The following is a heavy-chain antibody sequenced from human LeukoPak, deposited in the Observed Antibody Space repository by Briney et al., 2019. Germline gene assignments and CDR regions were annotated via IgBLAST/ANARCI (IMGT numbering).Heavy chain of an antibody. CDR2: IYYSGST. J-gene: IGHJ4*02. Sequence: SETLSLTCTVSGGSISSSSYYWGWIRQPPGKGLEWIGSIYYSGSTYYNPSLKSRVTISVDTSKNRFSLKLSSVTAADTAVYYCARDSYMVRGVIISFDYWGQGTLVTVSS. D-gene: IGHD3-10*01. CDR1: GGSISSSSYY. V-gene: IGHV4-39*07. CDR3: ARDSYMVRGVIISFDY.